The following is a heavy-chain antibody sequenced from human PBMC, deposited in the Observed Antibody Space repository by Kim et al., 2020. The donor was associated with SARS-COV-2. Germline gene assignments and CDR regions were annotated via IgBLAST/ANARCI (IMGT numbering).Heavy chain of an antibody. CDR1: GFTFSSYG. D-gene: IGHD3-10*01. J-gene: IGHJ6*02. V-gene: IGHV3-30*18. CDR3: AKESGSGSYYAWTYYYYGMDA. Sequence: GGSLRLSCEASGFTFSSYGMHWVRQAPGKGLEWVAVISYDGSNKYYADSVKGRFTISRDNSKNTLYLQMNSLRAEDTAVYYCAKESGSGSYYAWTYYYYGMDAWGQGTTVTVSS. CDR2: ISYDGSNK.